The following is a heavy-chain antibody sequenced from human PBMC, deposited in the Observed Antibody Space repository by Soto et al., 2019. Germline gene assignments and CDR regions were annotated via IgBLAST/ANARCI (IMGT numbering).Heavy chain of an antibody. CDR3: AYSSGWYRHDV. CDR1: GDSISSPKW. D-gene: IGHD6-19*01. CDR2: LLYSGTT. J-gene: IGHJ3*01. Sequence: QVQLQESGPGLVKPSGTLSLTCAVSGDSISSPKWWTWLRQPPGKGLEWIGDLLYSGTTNYNPSLKSRVTLSVDKPQNQFSLQLTSVTAADTAIYYCAYSSGWYRHDVWGQGTSVTVSS. V-gene: IGHV4-4*02.